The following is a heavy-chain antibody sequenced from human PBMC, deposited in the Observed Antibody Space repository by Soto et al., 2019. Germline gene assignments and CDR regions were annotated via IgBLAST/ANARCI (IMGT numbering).Heavy chain of an antibody. Sequence: SETLSLTCPVSGDSIISSDFSWGWVRQPPGKGLEWIGSIFYLGSSYYNPSLKSRVTMSVDTSKNQFSLRLRSVTAADTALYFCARHALALRKNNGFDPWGQGIMVS. V-gene: IGHV4-39*01. J-gene: IGHJ5*02. D-gene: IGHD3-3*02. CDR3: ARHALALRKNNGFDP. CDR2: IFYLGSS. CDR1: GDSIISSDFS.